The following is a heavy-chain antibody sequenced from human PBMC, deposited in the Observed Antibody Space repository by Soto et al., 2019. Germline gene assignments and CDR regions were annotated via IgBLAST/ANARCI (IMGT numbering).Heavy chain of an antibody. J-gene: IGHJ4*02. Sequence: SETLSLTCTVSGGSISSGGYYWSWIRQHPGKGLEWIGYIYYSGSTYYNPSLKSRVTISVDTSKNQFSLKLSSVTASDTAVYFCVSQRTSVLTQAYFDYWGPGALVTVSS. CDR2: IYYSGST. V-gene: IGHV4-31*03. CDR3: VSQRTSVLTQAYFDY. D-gene: IGHD2-8*01. CDR1: GGSISSGGYY.